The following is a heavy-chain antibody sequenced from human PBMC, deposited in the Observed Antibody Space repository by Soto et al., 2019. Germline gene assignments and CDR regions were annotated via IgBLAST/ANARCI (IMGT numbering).Heavy chain of an antibody. CDR3: AREQQLAFDN. CDR2: IGSSSTTI. Sequence: PGGSLRLACAASGFTFISYSINWVRQAPGKGLEWLSYIGSSSTTIYYADSVKGRFIISRDNAKNSLYLQMNSLRPEDTAVYYCAREQQLAFDNWGQGTRVTVSS. J-gene: IGHJ4*02. CDR1: GFTFISYS. D-gene: IGHD6-13*01. V-gene: IGHV3-48*01.